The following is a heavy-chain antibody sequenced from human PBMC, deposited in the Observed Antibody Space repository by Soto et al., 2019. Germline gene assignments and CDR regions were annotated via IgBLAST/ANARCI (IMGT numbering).Heavy chain of an antibody. D-gene: IGHD1-20*01. CDR3: ARYIRGLTDFYFDF. J-gene: IGHJ4*02. V-gene: IGHV3-23*01. CDR2: ISYNGANT. Sequence: EVQLLESGGGLVQPGGSLRLSCAASGFTFRSYAMAWVRQAPGQGLEWVSVISYNGANTYYADSIKGRFTISRDNSKGTVNLQMNTLRVEDPAVYYCARYIRGLTDFYFDFWGTGVLVTVSS. CDR1: GFTFRSYA.